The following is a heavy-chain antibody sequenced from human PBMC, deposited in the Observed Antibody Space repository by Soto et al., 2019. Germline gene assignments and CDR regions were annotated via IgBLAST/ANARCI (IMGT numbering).Heavy chain of an antibody. CDR2: IKQDGSEK. V-gene: IGHV3-7*01. CDR1: GFTFSSYW. D-gene: IGHD3-3*01. Sequence: GGSLRLSCAASGFTFSSYWMSWVRQAPGKGLEWVANIKQDGSEKYYVDSVKGRFTISRDNAKNSLYLQMNSLRAEDTAVYYCARDSNPYYDFWSGYPRRFDPWGQGTLVTVSS. J-gene: IGHJ5*02. CDR3: ARDSNPYYDFWSGYPRRFDP.